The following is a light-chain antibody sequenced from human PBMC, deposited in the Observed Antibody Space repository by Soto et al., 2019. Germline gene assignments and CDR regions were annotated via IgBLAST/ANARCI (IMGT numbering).Light chain of an antibody. J-gene: IGKJ1*01. CDR1: QSVSSN. CDR2: GAS. V-gene: IGKV3-15*01. Sequence: ERATLSCRASQSVSSNLAWYQQKPGQAPRLLIYGASTRATGIPARFSGSGSGTAFTHTSLRPRYSCFAVFSSPLPPACPATCGQGTKVDIK. CDR3: PLPPACPAT.